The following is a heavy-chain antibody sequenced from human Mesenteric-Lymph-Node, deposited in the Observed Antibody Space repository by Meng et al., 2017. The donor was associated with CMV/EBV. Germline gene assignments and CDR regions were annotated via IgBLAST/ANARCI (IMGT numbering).Heavy chain of an antibody. Sequence: GESLKISCAASGFTFSSYWMSWVRQAPGKGLEWVANIKQDGSEKYYVDSVKGRFSVARDDSKNTLYLQMNSLRVEDTAVYYCAKDFPLRGVDTYSVLDHWGQGTLVTVSS. CDR2: IKQDGSEK. V-gene: IGHV3-7*03. J-gene: IGHJ4*02. D-gene: IGHD4-11*01. CDR3: AKDFPLRGVDTYSVLDH. CDR1: GFTFSSYW.